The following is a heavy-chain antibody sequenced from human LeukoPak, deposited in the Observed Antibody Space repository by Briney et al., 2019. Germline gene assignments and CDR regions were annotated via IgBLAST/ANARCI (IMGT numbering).Heavy chain of an antibody. CDR3: ARLQGATIGAKWFDP. CDR1: GFSLTTTGMR. CDR2: IDWDDDK. V-gene: IGHV2-70*04. D-gene: IGHD4/OR15-4a*01. J-gene: IGHJ5*02. Sequence: SGPSLVKPTPALTLTCTFSGFSLTTTGMRVSWIRQLPGKALEWLARIDWDDDKFYSTSLQTRLRISKDTSKNQVVLTMTNMDPVDTATYYCARLQGATIGAKWFDPWGQGTLVTVSS.